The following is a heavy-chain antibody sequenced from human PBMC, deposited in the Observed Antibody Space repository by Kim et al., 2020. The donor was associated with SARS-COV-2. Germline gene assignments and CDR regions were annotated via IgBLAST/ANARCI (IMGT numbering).Heavy chain of an antibody. D-gene: IGHD5-12*01. CDR2: ISYDGSNK. V-gene: IGHV3-30*04. Sequence: GGSLRLSCAASGFTFSSYAMHWVRQAPGKGLEWVAVISYDGSNKYYVDSVKGRFTISRDNSKNTLYLQMNSLRAEATAVYYCARGSLATISYFDYWGQGTLVTVSS. CDR1: GFTFSSYA. CDR3: ARGSLATISYFDY. J-gene: IGHJ4*02.